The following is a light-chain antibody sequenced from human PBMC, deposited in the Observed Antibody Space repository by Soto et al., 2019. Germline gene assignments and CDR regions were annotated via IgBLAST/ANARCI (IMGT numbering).Light chain of an antibody. CDR2: GAS. CDR1: QSVASN. V-gene: IGKV3-15*01. J-gene: IGKJ2*01. Sequence: EIVMTQSPASLTVSPGDGATLSCWASQSVASNVAWYQQKPGQGPRLLIHGASTRAAGVPARFSGSGSGTEFTFTISSLQFEDFAVYYYQQYHNWPPQFTFGQGTKLQIK. CDR3: QQYHNWPPQFT.